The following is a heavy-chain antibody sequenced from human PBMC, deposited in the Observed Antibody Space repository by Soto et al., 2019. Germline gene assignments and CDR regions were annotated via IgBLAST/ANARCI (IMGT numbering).Heavy chain of an antibody. CDR3: ASAVGSY. J-gene: IGHJ4*02. V-gene: IGHV3-21*01. CDR1: GFTFHTYS. CDR2: IDSGSQFI. D-gene: IGHD1-1*01. Sequence: VLLVESGGGLVKPGGSLRLSCAASGFTFHTYSMNWVRQAPGKGLEWVSSIDSGSQFIHYADSVKGRFTISRGNANNSMYLQMNCLRAEGTAVASCASAVGSYCGQGDLVTVSS.